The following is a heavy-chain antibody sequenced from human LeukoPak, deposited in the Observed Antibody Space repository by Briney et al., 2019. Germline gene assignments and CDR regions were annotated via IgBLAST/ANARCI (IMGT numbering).Heavy chain of an antibody. CDR3: ARGGKITFGGVIVIPDY. CDR1: GYTFTGYY. Sequence: GASVKVSCKASGYTFTGYYMHWVRQAPGQGLEWMGWINPNSGSTNYAQKFQGRVTMTRDTSISTAYMELSRLRSDDTAVYYCARGGKITFGGVIVIPDYWGQGTLVTVSS. J-gene: IGHJ4*02. CDR2: INPNSGST. D-gene: IGHD3-16*02. V-gene: IGHV1-2*02.